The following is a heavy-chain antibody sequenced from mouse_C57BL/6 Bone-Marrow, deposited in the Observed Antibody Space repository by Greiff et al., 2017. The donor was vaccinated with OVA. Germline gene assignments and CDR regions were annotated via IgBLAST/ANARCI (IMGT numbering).Heavy chain of an antibody. CDR3: ARGGYYYGSSFYFDY. J-gene: IGHJ2*01. Sequence: EVHLVESGPGLVKPSQSLSLTCSVTGYSITSGYYWNWIRQFPGNKLEWMGYISYDGSNNYNPSLKNRISITRDTSKNQFFLKLNSVTTEDTATYYCARGGYYYGSSFYFDYWGQGTTLTVSS. CDR1: GYSITSGYY. CDR2: ISYDGSN. V-gene: IGHV3-6*01. D-gene: IGHD1-1*01.